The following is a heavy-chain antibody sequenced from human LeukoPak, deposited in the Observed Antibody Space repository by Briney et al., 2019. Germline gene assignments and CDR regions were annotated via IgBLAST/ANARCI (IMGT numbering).Heavy chain of an antibody. CDR2: INHSGST. Sequence: PSETLSLTCAVYGGSFSGYYWSWIRQPPGKGVEWIGEINHSGSTNYNPSLKSRVAISVDTSKNQFSLKLSSVTAADTAVYYCARTRLEWLTRWFDPWGQGTLVTVSS. J-gene: IGHJ5*02. CDR3: ARTRLEWLTRWFDP. V-gene: IGHV4-34*01. CDR1: GGSFSGYY. D-gene: IGHD3-3*01.